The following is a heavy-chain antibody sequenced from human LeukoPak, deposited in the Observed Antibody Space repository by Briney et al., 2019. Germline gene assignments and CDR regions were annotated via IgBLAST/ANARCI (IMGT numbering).Heavy chain of an antibody. Sequence: GGSLRLSCAASGFTINGYWMGWVRQTPGKGLEWVANIEKDGSDKYYVDSVKGRFTISRDNAKNSLFLQMSSLRAEDTAVYYCARDLVRGSYYGVNFGGEGTLVTVSS. V-gene: IGHV3-7*04. D-gene: IGHD1-26*01. CDR2: IEKDGSDK. J-gene: IGHJ4*02. CDR1: GFTINGYW. CDR3: ARDLVRGSYYGVNF.